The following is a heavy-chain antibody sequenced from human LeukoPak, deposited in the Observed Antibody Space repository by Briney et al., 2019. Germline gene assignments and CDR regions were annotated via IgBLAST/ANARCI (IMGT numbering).Heavy chain of an antibody. J-gene: IGHJ4*02. Sequence: GGSLRLSCAATGFTFKDYGMHWVRQPPGKGLEWVANIKEDGSQIYYVDSVKGRFTISRDNAKNSVYLQMNSLRAEDTAVYYCAGSSGWLFDYWGQGTLVAVSS. CDR1: GFTFKDYG. V-gene: IGHV3-7*01. CDR2: IKEDGSQI. D-gene: IGHD6-19*01. CDR3: AGSSGWLFDY.